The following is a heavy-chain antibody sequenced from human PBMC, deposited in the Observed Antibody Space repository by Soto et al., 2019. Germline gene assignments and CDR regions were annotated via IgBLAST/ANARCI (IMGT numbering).Heavy chain of an antibody. D-gene: IGHD6-19*01. J-gene: IGHJ4*02. V-gene: IGHV3-33*01. CDR1: GFTFSTYG. CDR2: IWYDGSNK. Sequence: GGSLRLSCAASGFTFSTYGMHWVRQAPGKGLEWVAVIWYDGSNKYYADSVRGRFTISRDNSKNTLFLQMNSLRAEDTALYYCARGPLSGMAVAGTDYWGQGTLVTVSP. CDR3: ARGPLSGMAVAGTDY.